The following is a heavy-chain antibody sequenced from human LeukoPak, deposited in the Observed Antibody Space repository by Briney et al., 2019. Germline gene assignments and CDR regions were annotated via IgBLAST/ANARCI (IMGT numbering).Heavy chain of an antibody. CDR3: ARLGVNLGY. CDR2: ISSSSSYT. CDR1: GFTFSSYI. V-gene: IGHV3-21*01. J-gene: IGHJ4*02. D-gene: IGHD3-16*01. Sequence: GGSLRLSCAASGFTFSSYIINWVRQAPGKGLEWVSSISSSSSYTYYADSVKGRFTISRDNAKNSLYLQMNSLRAEDTAVYYCARLGVNLGYWGQGTLVTVSS.